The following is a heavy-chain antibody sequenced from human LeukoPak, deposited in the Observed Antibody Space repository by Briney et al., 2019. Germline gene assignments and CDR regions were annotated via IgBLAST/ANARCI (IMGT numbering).Heavy chain of an antibody. CDR2: MNQDGTER. CDR3: ARDHAGQSDY. J-gene: IGHJ4*02. D-gene: IGHD6-13*01. V-gene: IGHV3-7*01. CDR1: GFTFNTYW. Sequence: GGSLRLSCAASGFTFNTYWMNWVRQAPGERLEWVASMNQDGTERYYVDSVKGRFTISRDNSKNTLYLQMNSLRAEDTAVYYCARDHAGQSDYWGQGTLVTVSS.